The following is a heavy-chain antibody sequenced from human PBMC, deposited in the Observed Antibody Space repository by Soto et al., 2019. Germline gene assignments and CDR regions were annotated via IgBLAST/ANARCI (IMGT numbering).Heavy chain of an antibody. CDR2: ISAYNGNT. V-gene: IGHV1-18*01. D-gene: IGHD4-17*01. J-gene: IGHJ6*03. Sequence: ASVKVSCKASGYTFTSYGISWVRQAPGQGLEWMGWISAYNGNTNYAQKLQGRVTMTTDTSTSTAYMELRSLRSDDTAVYYCAVLRDYGDSYDYYYYMDVWGKGTTVTVSS. CDR3: AVLRDYGDSYDYYYYMDV. CDR1: GYTFTSYG.